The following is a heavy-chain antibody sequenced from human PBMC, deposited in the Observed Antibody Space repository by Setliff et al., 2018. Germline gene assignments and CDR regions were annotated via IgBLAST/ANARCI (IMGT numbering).Heavy chain of an antibody. V-gene: IGHV3-30*02. CDR1: GFTFSNYG. Sequence: GSLRLSCETSGFTFSNYGIHWVRQAPGKGLEWVAFIRYDGSDKYYGDSVKGRFTISRDNSKNTLYLQMNGLRPEDAAVYYCVRDTTSGWMLTNWGQGTLVTVSS. D-gene: IGHD6-25*01. CDR3: VRDTTSGWMLTN. CDR2: IRYDGSDK. J-gene: IGHJ4*02.